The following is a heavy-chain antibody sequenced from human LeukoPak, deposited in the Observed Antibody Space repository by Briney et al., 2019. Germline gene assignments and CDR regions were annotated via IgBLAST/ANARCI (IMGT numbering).Heavy chain of an antibody. CDR1: GGSISSYY. CDR2: IYYSGST. D-gene: IGHD1-26*01. Sequence: SETLSLTCTVSGGSISSYYWSWIRQPPGKGLEWIGYIYYSGSTNYNPSLKSRVTISVDTSKNQFSLKLSSVTAAGTAVYYCARGPEGSGMDVWGKGTTVTVSS. V-gene: IGHV4-59*01. CDR3: ARGPEGSGMDV. J-gene: IGHJ6*03.